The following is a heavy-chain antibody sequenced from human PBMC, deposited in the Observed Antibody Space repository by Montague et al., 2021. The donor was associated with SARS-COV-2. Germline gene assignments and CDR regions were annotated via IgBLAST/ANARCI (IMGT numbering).Heavy chain of an antibody. Sequence: CLRLSCSASGFTFSSYWMSWVRQAPGKGLEWVANIKQDGSEKYYVYSVKGRFTISRDNAKNSLYLQMNSLRAEGTAVYYCARDGIAAAGKYYYYGMDVWGKGTTVTASS. V-gene: IGHV3-7*01. CDR3: ARDGIAAAGKYYYYGMDV. CDR1: GFTFSSYW. J-gene: IGHJ6*04. D-gene: IGHD6-13*01. CDR2: IKQDGSEK.